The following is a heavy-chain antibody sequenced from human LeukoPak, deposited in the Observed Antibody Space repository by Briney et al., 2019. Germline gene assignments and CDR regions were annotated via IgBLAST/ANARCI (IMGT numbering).Heavy chain of an antibody. CDR1: GFTFSSYA. V-gene: IGHV3-30-3*01. D-gene: IGHD2-2*01. CDR2: ISYDGSNK. J-gene: IGHJ6*02. Sequence: PGRSLRLSCAASGFTFSSYAMHWVRQAPGKGLEWVAVISYDGSNKYYADSVKGRFTISRDNSKSTLYLQMNSLRAEDTAVYYCARGRGYCSSTSCYQWIQLLAYEANYYYYGMDVWGQGTTVTVSS. CDR3: ARGRGYCSSTSCYQWIQLLAYEANYYYYGMDV.